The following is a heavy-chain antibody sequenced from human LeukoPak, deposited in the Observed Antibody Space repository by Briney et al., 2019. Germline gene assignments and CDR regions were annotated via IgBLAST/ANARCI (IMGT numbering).Heavy chain of an antibody. CDR2: ISGSGGST. D-gene: IGHD2-2*01. CDR3: ASSVPAATRGNWFDP. CDR1: GFTFSSYA. V-gene: IGHV3-23*01. J-gene: IGHJ5*02. Sequence: PGGSLRLSCAASGFTFSSYAMSWVRQAPGKGLEWVSAISGSGGSTYYADSVKGRFTISRDNSKNTLYLQMNSLRAEGTAVYYCASSVPAATRGNWFDPWGQGTLVTVSS.